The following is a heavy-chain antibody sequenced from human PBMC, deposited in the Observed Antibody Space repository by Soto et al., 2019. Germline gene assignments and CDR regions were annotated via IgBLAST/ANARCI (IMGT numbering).Heavy chain of an antibody. J-gene: IGHJ4*02. CDR3: AKGETPNYYYGSGSYYSINY. Sequence: GGSLRLSCAASGFTFSSYEMNWVRQAPGKGLEWVSYISSSGSTIYYADSVKGRFTISRDNAKNSLYLQMNSLRAEDTAVYYCAKGETPNYYYGSGSYYSINYWGQGTLVTVSS. V-gene: IGHV3-48*03. D-gene: IGHD3-10*01. CDR2: ISSSGSTI. CDR1: GFTFSSYE.